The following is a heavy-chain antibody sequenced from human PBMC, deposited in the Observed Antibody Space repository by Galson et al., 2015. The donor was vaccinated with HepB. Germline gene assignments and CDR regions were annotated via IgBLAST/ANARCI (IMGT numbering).Heavy chain of an antibody. V-gene: IGHV3-15*01. CDR1: GFTFSNAW. D-gene: IGHD3-3*01. CDR2: IKSKTDGGTT. Sequence: SLRLSCAASGFTFSNAWMSWVRQAPGKGLEWVGRIKSKTDGGTTDYAAPVKGRFTISRDDSKNTLYLQMNSLKTEDTAVYYCTTGITIFGVDTPDRAGYYYYMDVWGKGTTVTVSS. J-gene: IGHJ6*03. CDR3: TTGITIFGVDTPDRAGYYYYMDV.